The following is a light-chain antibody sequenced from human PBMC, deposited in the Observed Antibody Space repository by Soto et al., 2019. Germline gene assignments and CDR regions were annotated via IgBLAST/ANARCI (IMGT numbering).Light chain of an antibody. CDR2: GAS. J-gene: IGKJ1*01. CDR1: ESVVSSY. V-gene: IGKV3-20*01. CDR3: QKYGSSPWA. Sequence: ILMPSPGAPLFVSRGRSTPSSCGSESVVSSYLAWYQQKPGQAPRLLIYGASSRATGVPDRFSGRGSGTDFTLTISRLEPEDFAVYYCQKYGSSPWAFGPGTKVDIK.